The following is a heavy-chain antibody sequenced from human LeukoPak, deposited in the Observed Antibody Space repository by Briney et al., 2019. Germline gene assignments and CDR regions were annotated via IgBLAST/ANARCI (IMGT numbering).Heavy chain of an antibody. CDR1: GFTFSSYA. D-gene: IGHD1-26*01. J-gene: IGHJ4*02. CDR2: ISYDGSKK. CDR3: ARDKDSGGATGSIFDY. V-gene: IGHV3-30-3*01. Sequence: GGSLRLSCAASGFTFSSYAMHWVRQAPGKGLEWVAVISYDGSKKYYVDSVKGRFTISRDNSKNTLYLQMNSLRAEDTAVYYCARDKDSGGATGSIFDYWGQGALVTVSS.